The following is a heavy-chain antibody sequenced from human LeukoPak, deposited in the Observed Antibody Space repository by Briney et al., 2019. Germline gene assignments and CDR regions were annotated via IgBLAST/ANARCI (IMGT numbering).Heavy chain of an antibody. J-gene: IGHJ4*02. CDR2: INPHTGGT. D-gene: IGHD6-19*01. Sequence: RASVKVSCKASGYTFTGYYMHWVRQAPGQGLEWMGWINPHTGGTRYAQKFQGRVTMTRDTSISTVYMELSRLRSDDTAVYCCARPTRQQWLASSFDYWGQGTLVTVSS. CDR3: ARPTRQQWLASSFDY. V-gene: IGHV1-2*02. CDR1: GYTFTGYY.